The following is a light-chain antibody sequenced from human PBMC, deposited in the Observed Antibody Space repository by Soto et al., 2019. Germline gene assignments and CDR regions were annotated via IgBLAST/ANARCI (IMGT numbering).Light chain of an antibody. Sequence: EILLTQSPGTLAVSPGEVATLSCRASQSVRDNLAWYQQKPGQAPRLLIYRASTRATGVPARFSGSGSGTEFTLTISSLQSEDVSVYFCQHYNFWPHSFGQGTKVDI. CDR1: QSVRDN. J-gene: IGKJ2*01. CDR2: RAS. CDR3: QHYNFWPHS. V-gene: IGKV3-15*01.